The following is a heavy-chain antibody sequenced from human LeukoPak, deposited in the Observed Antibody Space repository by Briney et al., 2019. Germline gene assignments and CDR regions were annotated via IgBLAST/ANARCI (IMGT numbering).Heavy chain of an antibody. V-gene: IGHV4-59*01. D-gene: IGHD1-26*01. Sequence: PSETLSLTCTVSGGSISSYYWSWIRQFPGKGLEWVGYIYYSGSTNYNPSLKSRVTISVDTSKNQFSLKLSSVTAADTAVYYCARESNSGSYGFDYWGQGTLVTVSS. CDR2: IYYSGST. CDR3: ARESNSGSYGFDY. CDR1: GGSISSYY. J-gene: IGHJ4*02.